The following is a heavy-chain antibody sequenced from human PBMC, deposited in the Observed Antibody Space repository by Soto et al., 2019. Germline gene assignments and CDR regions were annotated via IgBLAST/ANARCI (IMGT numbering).Heavy chain of an antibody. V-gene: IGHV3-30*18. CDR1: GFTFSDYG. CDR3: AKDLRQGASGATVYGMDV. CDR2: ISADGSKR. Sequence: QVQLMDSGGGEVQPGASLRLSCVASGFTFSDYGMHWVRQAPGKGLEWVALISADGSKRYFGDSVQGRLSIYRDNSKNTVYVQMNSLRGDDTAVYYCAKDLRQGASGATVYGMDVWGHGTTVSVSS. D-gene: IGHD1-26*01. J-gene: IGHJ6*02.